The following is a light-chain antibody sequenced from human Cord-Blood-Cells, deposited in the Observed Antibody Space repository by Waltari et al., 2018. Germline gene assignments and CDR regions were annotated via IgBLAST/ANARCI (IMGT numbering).Light chain of an antibody. V-gene: IGLV4-69*01. CDR2: LNSDGSH. CDR1: SGHSSYA. J-gene: IGLJ3*02. CDR3: QTWGTGV. Sequence: QLVLPQSPSASASLGASVKLTCTLSSGHSSYAIACHQQQPEKGPRYLMKLNSDGSHSKGDGIPDRFSGSSSGAERYLTISSLQSEDEADYYCQTWGTGVFGGGTKLTVL.